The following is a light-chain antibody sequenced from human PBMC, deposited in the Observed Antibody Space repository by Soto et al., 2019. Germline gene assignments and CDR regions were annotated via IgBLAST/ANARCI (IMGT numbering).Light chain of an antibody. CDR2: RAS. CDR3: QQYNFYSWT. J-gene: IGKJ1*01. CDR1: QSISSW. V-gene: IGKV1-5*03. Sequence: DIQMTQSPSTLSSSVGDTFTITCRASQSISSWLAWYQQKKGKAPKVLIYRASKLESGVPSRFSGSGYGTEFTLTISSLQTEDFATYYCQQYNFYSWTFGQGTKVDIK.